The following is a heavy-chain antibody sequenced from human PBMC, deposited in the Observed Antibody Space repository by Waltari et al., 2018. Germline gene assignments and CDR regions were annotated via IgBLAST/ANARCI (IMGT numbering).Heavy chain of an antibody. D-gene: IGHD2-15*01. Sequence: QLQLQQSGPGLVKPSDALYLTCAVSGDSMTTNYWWSWVRQSPGKGLEWIGQVHRSGRTNYNPSLASRVTVSIDTSNKQFSLELPSPTAADTAMYYCARDRGRGLYLDSWGQGTLVTVSP. V-gene: IGHV4-4*02. J-gene: IGHJ4*02. CDR3: ARDRGRGLYLDS. CDR2: VHRSGRT. CDR1: GDSMTTNYW.